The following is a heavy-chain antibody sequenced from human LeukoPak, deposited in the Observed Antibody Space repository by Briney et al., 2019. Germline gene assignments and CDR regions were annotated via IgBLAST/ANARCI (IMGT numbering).Heavy chain of an antibody. CDR1: GYTFTTYG. D-gene: IGHD6-13*01. V-gene: IGHV1-18*01. Sequence: ASVKLSCTASGYTFTTYGFSWVRQAPGQGLEWMGWISAYNGNTNYGQNFQGRVTMTTDTSTSTAYMELRSLRSDDTAIYYCVRDEWQQLALFDFWGQGTLVTVSS. J-gene: IGHJ4*02. CDR2: ISAYNGNT. CDR3: VRDEWQQLALFDF.